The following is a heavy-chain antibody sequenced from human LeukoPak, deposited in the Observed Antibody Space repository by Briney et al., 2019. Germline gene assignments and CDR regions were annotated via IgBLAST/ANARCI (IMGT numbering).Heavy chain of an antibody. CDR3: ARVASYGDHANYYYYYMDV. V-gene: IGHV1-18*01. CDR2: ISAYNGNT. D-gene: IGHD4-17*01. J-gene: IGHJ6*03. Sequence: ASVKVSCKASGYTFTSYGISWVRQAPGQGLEWMGWISAYNGNTNYAQKLQGRVTMTTDTSTSTAYMELRSLRSDDTAVYYCARVASYGDHANYYYYYMDVWGKGTTVTISS. CDR1: GYTFTSYG.